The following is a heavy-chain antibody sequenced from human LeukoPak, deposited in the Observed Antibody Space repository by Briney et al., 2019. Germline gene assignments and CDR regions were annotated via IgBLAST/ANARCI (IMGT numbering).Heavy chain of an antibody. CDR3: ARDDSWNAFDI. D-gene: IGHD3-3*01. J-gene: IGHJ3*02. CDR2: IYNSGTI. CDR1: GGSISSYY. V-gene: IGHV4-4*07. Sequence: PSETLSLTCTVSGGSISSYYWSWIRQPAGKGLEWIGRIYNSGTINYNPSLKTRAIISADTSKNQISLKLNSETAADTAVYFCARDDSWNAFDIWGKGTTVTVSS.